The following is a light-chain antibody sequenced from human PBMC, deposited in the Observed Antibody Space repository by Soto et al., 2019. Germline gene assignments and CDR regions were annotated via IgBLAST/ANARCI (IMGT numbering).Light chain of an antibody. J-gene: IGKJ1*01. CDR3: QQYGSSGT. CDR1: QSVSNDY. V-gene: IGKV3-20*01. Sequence: EFVLTQSRGTLSLSPGERATLSCRSSQSVSNDYLAWYQQKPGQAPRLLIYGASNRAAGIPDRFSGSGSGTDFTLTISRLEPEDFAVYYCQQYGSSGTFGQGTKVDIK. CDR2: GAS.